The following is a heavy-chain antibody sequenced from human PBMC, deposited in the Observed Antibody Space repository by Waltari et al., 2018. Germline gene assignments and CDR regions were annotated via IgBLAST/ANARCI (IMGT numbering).Heavy chain of an antibody. CDR2: IYTSGST. D-gene: IGHD3-22*01. V-gene: IGHV4-61*02. CDR3: AREVGYYYDSSGYYWDY. Sequence: QVQLQESGPGLVKPSQTLSLTCNVSGDSISSGDYYWSWIRQPAGKGLELIGRIYTSGSTNYNPSLKSRVTISVDTSKNQFSLKLSSVTAADTAVYYCAREVGYYYDSSGYYWDYWGQGSLVTVSS. J-gene: IGHJ4*02. CDR1: GDSISSGDYY.